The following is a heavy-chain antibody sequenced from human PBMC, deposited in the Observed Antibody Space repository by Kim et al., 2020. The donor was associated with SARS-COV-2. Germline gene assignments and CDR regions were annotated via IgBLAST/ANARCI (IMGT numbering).Heavy chain of an antibody. Sequence: GGSLRLSCAASGFTFSNYWMNWVRQAPGKGLEWVANIKQDGGERNYVDSVKGRFSISRDNAKNSLYLRMNSLRAEDTAVYYCARGVWYYTDWGQGTPVTV. J-gene: IGHJ4*02. V-gene: IGHV3-7*01. CDR3: ARGVWYYTD. CDR1: GFTFSNYW. CDR2: IKQDGGER. D-gene: IGHD3-10*01.